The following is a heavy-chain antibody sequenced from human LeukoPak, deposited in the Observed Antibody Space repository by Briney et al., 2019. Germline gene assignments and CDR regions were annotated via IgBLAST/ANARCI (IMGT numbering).Heavy chain of an antibody. V-gene: IGHV1-18*01. J-gene: IGHJ4*02. D-gene: IGHD2-21*02. CDR2: INTYNGNT. Sequence: ASVKVSCKASGYTFTSYGISWVRQAPGQGPEWMGWINTYNGNTNYAQKVQGRVTMTTDTSTSTAYMELRSLRSDDTAMYYCARDQHIVVVTALWIWGQRTMVTVSS. CDR1: GYTFTSYG. CDR3: ARDQHIVVVTALWI.